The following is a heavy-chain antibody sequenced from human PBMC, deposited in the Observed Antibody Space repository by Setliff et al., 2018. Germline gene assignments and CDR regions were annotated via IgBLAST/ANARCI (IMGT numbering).Heavy chain of an antibody. Sequence: ASVKVSCKASGYTFTSYAMHWVRQAPGQRLEWMGWINAGNGNTKYSQKFQGRVTITRDTSASTAYMELSSLRSEDTAVYYCARDLNSWFGEFAFDIWGQGTMVTVS. V-gene: IGHV1-3*01. CDR2: INAGNGNT. J-gene: IGHJ3*02. CDR1: GYTFTSYA. CDR3: ARDLNSWFGEFAFDI. D-gene: IGHD3-10*01.